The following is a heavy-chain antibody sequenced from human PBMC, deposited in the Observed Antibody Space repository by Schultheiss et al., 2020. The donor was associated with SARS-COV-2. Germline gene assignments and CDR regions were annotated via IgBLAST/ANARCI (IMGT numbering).Heavy chain of an antibody. CDR2: IYHSGST. Sequence: SETLSLTCAVSGYSISSGYYWGWIRQPPGKGLEWIGSIYHSGSTYYNPSLKSRVTISVDTSKNQFSLKLSSVTAADTAVYYCAREPTTGTTYYYYMDVWGKGTTVTVSS. J-gene: IGHJ6*03. CDR1: GYSISSGYY. V-gene: IGHV4-38-2*02. CDR3: AREPTTGTTYYYYMDV. D-gene: IGHD1-1*01.